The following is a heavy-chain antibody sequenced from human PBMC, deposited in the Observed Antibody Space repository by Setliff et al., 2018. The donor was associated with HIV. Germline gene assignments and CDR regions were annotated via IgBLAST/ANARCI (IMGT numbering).Heavy chain of an antibody. J-gene: IGHJ4*02. D-gene: IGHD4-17*01. Sequence: ASVKVSCKASRDIFSSYGITWVRQAPGQGLEWMGGIIPLFGTADYAQKYRGRVTITADESTSTAYMELSSLRFDDTAVYYCARDKSDYGDSAYFDYWGQGTLVTVSS. V-gene: IGHV1-69*13. CDR1: RDIFSSYG. CDR3: ARDKSDYGDSAYFDY. CDR2: IIPLFGTA.